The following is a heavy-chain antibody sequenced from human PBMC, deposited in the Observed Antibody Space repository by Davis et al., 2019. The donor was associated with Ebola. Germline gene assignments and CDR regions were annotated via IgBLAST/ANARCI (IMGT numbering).Heavy chain of an antibody. Sequence: SETLSLTCTVSGSSISSYYWSWIRQPPGKGLEWIGYIYYSGSTNYNPSLKSRVTISVDTSKNQFSLKLSSVTAADTAVYYCARLNYGGNSAPFDYWGQGTLVTVSS. V-gene: IGHV4-59*08. CDR2: IYYSGST. D-gene: IGHD4-23*01. CDR3: ARLNYGGNSAPFDY. J-gene: IGHJ4*02. CDR1: GSSISSYY.